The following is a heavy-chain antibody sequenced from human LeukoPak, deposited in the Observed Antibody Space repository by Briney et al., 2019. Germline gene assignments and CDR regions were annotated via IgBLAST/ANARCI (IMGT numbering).Heavy chain of an antibody. D-gene: IGHD3-10*01. Sequence: SETLSLTCAVYGGSFSGYYWSWIRQPPGKGLEWLGEINHSGSTNYNPSLKSRVTISVDTSKNQFSLKLSSVTAADTAVYYCARTGSGSHNWFDPWGQGTLVTVSS. CDR3: ARTGSGSHNWFDP. J-gene: IGHJ5*02. CDR1: GGSFSGYY. V-gene: IGHV4-34*01. CDR2: INHSGST.